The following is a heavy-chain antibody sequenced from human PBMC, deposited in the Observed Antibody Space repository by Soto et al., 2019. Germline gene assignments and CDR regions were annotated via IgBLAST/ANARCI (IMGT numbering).Heavy chain of an antibody. D-gene: IGHD3-10*01. Sequence: QVQLVQSGAEVKPPGASVKVSCKASGYTFTGHYMHWVRQVSGRRLEFLGWLKPDNGGTYYAPKFQGRVTFTRDTSNTIAYMEMSGLHSDDTAVDFCARDLCPLGSGSPCPTFGMDVWGQGTTVAVTS. CDR2: LKPDNGGT. CDR3: ARDLCPLGSGSPCPTFGMDV. V-gene: IGHV1-2*02. J-gene: IGHJ6*02. CDR1: GYTFTGHY.